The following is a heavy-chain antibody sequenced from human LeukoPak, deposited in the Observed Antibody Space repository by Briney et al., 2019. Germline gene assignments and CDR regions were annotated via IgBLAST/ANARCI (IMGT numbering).Heavy chain of an antibody. D-gene: IGHD5-12*01. V-gene: IGHV4-39*01. J-gene: IGHJ4*02. CDR3: ARGIVATIPHYYFDY. Sequence: SSETLSLTCTVSGGSISSSSYYWGWIRQPPGKGLEWIGSIYYSGSTYYNPSLKSRVTISVDTSKNQFSLKLSSVTAADTAVYYCARGIVATIPHYYFDYWGQGTLVTVSS. CDR1: GGSISSSSYY. CDR2: IYYSGST.